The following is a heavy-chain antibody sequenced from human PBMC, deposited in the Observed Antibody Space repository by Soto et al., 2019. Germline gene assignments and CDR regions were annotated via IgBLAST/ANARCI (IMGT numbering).Heavy chain of an antibody. CDR3: ARGRYLAD. CDR1: GFTFRNDD. D-gene: IGHD3-3*02. Sequence: EVQLGESGGASVQPGGSLRLSCAASGFTFRNDDVNWVRQAPGKGLEWVSFLSGSGDIMYYADSVKGRFTISRDNAKNSLHLQMNRLRAEDTAVYYCARGRYLADWGQGALVTVSS. CDR2: LSGSGDIM. J-gene: IGHJ4*02. V-gene: IGHV3-48*03.